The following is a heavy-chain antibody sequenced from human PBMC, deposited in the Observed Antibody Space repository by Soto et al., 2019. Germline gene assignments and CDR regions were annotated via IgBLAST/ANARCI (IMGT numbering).Heavy chain of an antibody. CDR2: ISGSGGST. J-gene: IGHJ4*02. CDR3: ANHGGSWYYFDY. Sequence: EEQLLESGGDLVQPGGSLRLSCVASGITFRSRAMSWVRQAPGEGLEWVSAISGSGGSTYYADSVKGRFTISRDNSKNTLYLQMNSLRAEDTAVYYCANHGGSWYYFDYWGQGTLVTVSS. V-gene: IGHV3-23*01. D-gene: IGHD2-15*01. CDR1: GITFRSRA.